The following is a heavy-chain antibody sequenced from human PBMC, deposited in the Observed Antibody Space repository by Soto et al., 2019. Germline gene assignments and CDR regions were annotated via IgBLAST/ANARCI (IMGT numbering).Heavy chain of an antibody. Sequence: QVQLVQSGAEVKKPGSSVKVSCRASGGTFSSYAISWVRQAPGQGLEWMGGLIPIFGTANYAQKFQGRVTITADESTSTAYMELSRLRSEVTAVYYCTRDTVWGSYRYESYESWFDPWGQGTLVTVS. V-gene: IGHV1-69*19. D-gene: IGHD3-16*02. CDR3: TRDTVWGSYRYESYESWFDP. CDR2: LIPIFGTA. CDR1: GGTFSSYA. J-gene: IGHJ5*02.